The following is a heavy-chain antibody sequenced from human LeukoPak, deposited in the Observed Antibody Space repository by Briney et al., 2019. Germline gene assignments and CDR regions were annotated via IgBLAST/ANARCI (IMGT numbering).Heavy chain of an antibody. J-gene: IGHJ4*02. CDR2: IYYSGTT. CDR3: ASLGVALAAYFDP. CDR1: GGSLNIYY. D-gene: IGHD6-19*01. V-gene: IGHV4-59*06. Sequence: SEALSLTCTVSGGSLNIYYWSWLRQSPGKGLEWIGYIYYSGTTYYNPSLKSRLTISLDTSKNYFSLKLTSVTAADTAVYYCASLGVALAAYFDPWGQGTPVTVSS.